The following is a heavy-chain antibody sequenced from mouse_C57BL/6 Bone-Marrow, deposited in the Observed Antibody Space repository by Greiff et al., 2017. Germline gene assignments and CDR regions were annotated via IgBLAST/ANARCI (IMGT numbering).Heavy chain of an antibody. CDR1: GFSLTSYG. CDR2: IWRGGST. V-gene: IGHV2-5*01. Sequence: KLQESGPGLVQPSQSLSITCTVSGFSLTSYGVHWVRQSPGKGLEWLGVIWRGGSTDYNAAFMSRLSITKDNSKSQVFFKMNSLQADDTAIYYCAKGEAITTVVAPYWYFDVWGTGTTVTVSS. D-gene: IGHD1-1*01. CDR3: AKGEAITTVVAPYWYFDV. J-gene: IGHJ1*03.